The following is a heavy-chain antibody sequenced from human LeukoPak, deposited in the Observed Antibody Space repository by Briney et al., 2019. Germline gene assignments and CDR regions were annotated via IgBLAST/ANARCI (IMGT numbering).Heavy chain of an antibody. J-gene: IGHJ4*02. CDR1: GFTVSSYY. V-gene: IGHV3-53*01. CDR2: IYSGGLT. D-gene: IGHD4-23*01. Sequence: GGSLRLSCAVSGFTVSSYYMTWVRQAPGKGLEWVSLIYSGGLTYYADSVQGRFTISRDDSRNSVYLHLNSLRAEDTAVYYCARDARTVGSGLDYWGQGTLVTVSS. CDR3: ARDARTVGSGLDY.